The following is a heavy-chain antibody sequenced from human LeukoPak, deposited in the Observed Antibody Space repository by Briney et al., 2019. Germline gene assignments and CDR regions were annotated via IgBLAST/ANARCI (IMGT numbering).Heavy chain of an antibody. CDR3: AKGYGVDDVFDI. CDR1: GFTFSSYA. V-gene: IGHV3-23*01. CDR2: IDGRGSDT. Sequence: PGGSLRLSCAASGFTFSSYAMNWVRQAPGKGLEWVSSIDGRGSDTYYADSVKGRFTISRDNSKNTLSLQVNSLRAEDTAVYYCAKGYGVDDVFDIWGQGTLVTVSS. J-gene: IGHJ3*02. D-gene: IGHD4-17*01.